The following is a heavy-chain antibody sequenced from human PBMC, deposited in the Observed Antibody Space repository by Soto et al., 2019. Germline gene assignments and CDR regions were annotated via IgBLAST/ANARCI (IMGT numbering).Heavy chain of an antibody. CDR3: ARGRVWFVEYSSSYYFDY. V-gene: IGHV4-31*03. CDR1: GGSISSGAYY. D-gene: IGHD6-6*01. CDR2: IYYSGST. J-gene: IGHJ4*02. Sequence: QVQLQESGPGLVKPSQTLSLTCTVSGGSISSGAYYWSWIRQHPGTGLEWIGYIYYSGSTYYNPSLTSRVTISVDTSKNQFSLKLSSVTAADTAVYYCARGRVWFVEYSSSYYFDYWGQGTLVTVSS.